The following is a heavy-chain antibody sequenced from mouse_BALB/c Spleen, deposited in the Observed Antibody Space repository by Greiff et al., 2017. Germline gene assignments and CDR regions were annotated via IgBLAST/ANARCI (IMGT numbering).Heavy chain of an antibody. CDR1: GFSLTSYG. CDR3: AIYGSSYGAWFAY. D-gene: IGHD1-1*01. Sequence: VQLQQSGPGLVAPSQSLSITCTVSGFSLTSYGVHWVRQPPGKGLEWLGVIWAGGSTNYNSALMSRLSISKDNSKSQVFLKMNSLQTDDTAMYYCAIYGSSYGAWFAYWGQGTLVTVSA. CDR2: IWAGGST. V-gene: IGHV2-9*02. J-gene: IGHJ3*01.